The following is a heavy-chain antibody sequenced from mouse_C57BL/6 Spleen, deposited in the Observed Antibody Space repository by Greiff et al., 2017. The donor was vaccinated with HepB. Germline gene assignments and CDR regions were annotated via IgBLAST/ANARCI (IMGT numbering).Heavy chain of an antibody. CDR2: ISYDGSN. V-gene: IGHV3-6*01. CDR1: GYSITSGYY. CDR3: ARESLLLRYYYAMDY. D-gene: IGHD1-1*01. J-gene: IGHJ4*01. Sequence: ESGPGLVKPSQSLSLTCSVTGYSITSGYYWNWIRQFPGNKLEWMGYISYDGSNNYNPSLKNRISITRDTSKNQFFLKLNSVTTEDTATYYCARESLLLRYYYAMDYWGQGTSVTVSS.